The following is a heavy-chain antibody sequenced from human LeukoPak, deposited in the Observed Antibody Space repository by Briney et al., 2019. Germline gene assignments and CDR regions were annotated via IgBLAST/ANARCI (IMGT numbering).Heavy chain of an antibody. Sequence: GASVKVSCKASGYTFTSYAMHWVRQAPGQRLEWMGWINAGNGNTKYSQKFQGRVTITRDTSTSTAYMELRSLRSDDTAVYYCARTRDTAMVAFDYWGQGTLVTVSS. CDR2: INAGNGNT. CDR1: GYTFTSYA. J-gene: IGHJ4*02. D-gene: IGHD5-18*01. V-gene: IGHV1-3*01. CDR3: ARTRDTAMVAFDY.